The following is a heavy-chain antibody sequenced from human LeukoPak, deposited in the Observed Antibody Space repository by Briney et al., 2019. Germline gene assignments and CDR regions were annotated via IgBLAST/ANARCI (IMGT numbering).Heavy chain of an antibody. CDR1: GFTFSSYA. J-gene: IGHJ4*02. D-gene: IGHD6-19*01. V-gene: IGHV3-23*01. CDR2: MSGSGGNT. Sequence: TGGSLRLSCAASGFTFSSYAMSWVRQAPGKGLEWVSAMSGSGGNTYYADSVKGRFTISRDNSKNTLYLQMNSLRAEDTAVYSCAKDPAYSSGWYLPNFDYWGQGTLVTVSS. CDR3: AKDPAYSSGWYLPNFDY.